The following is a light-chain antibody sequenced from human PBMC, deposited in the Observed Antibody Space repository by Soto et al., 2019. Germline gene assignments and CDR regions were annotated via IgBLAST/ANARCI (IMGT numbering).Light chain of an antibody. CDR3: VSYTSSTTYV. V-gene: IGLV2-14*03. CDR2: DVA. Sequence: SWYQQHPGKPPKLILYDVANRPSGVSNRFSGSKSGSTASLIISRLQTEDEADYYCVSYTSSTTYVLGTGTKV. J-gene: IGLJ1*01.